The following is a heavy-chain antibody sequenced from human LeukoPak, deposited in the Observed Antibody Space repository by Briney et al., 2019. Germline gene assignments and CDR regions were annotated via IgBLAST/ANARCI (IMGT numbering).Heavy chain of an antibody. V-gene: IGHV3-64*01. CDR1: GFTFDDYA. D-gene: IGHD5-24*01. CDR2: ISSNGGST. J-gene: IGHJ4*02. CDR3: ARASVEMATIGGYYFDY. Sequence: GGSLRLSCAASGFTFDDYAMHWVRQAPGKGLEYVSAISSNGGSTYYANSVKGRFTISRDNSKNTLYLQMGSLRAEDMAVYYCARASVEMATIGGYYFDYWGQGTLVTVSS.